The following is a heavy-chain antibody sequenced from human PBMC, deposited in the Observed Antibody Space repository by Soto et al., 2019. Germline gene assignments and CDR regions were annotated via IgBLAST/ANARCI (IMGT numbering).Heavy chain of an antibody. CDR2: ISSSSSYI. CDR1: GFTFSSYS. V-gene: IGHV3-21*01. CDR3: ARAMSREDYTNDY. D-gene: IGHD2-2*02. J-gene: IGHJ4*02. Sequence: EVQLVESGGGLVKPGGSLRLSCAASGFTFSSYSMNWVRQAPGKGLEWVSYISSSSSYIYYADAVKGRFTISRDNAKNSLYLQMNSLRAEDTAVYYCARAMSREDYTNDYWGQGTLVTVSS.